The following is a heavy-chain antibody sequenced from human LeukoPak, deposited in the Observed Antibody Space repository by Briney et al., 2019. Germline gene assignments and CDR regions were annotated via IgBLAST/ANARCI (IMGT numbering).Heavy chain of an antibody. J-gene: IGHJ4*02. CDR3: ASGRGSGSLR. CDR1: GYTLNVFF. CDR2: INPNSGDT. D-gene: IGHD1-26*01. V-gene: IGHV1-2*02. Sequence: ASVKVSCKACGYTLNVFFMQWVRQAPGQGLEWMGWINPNSGDTNYAQRFQGRVTMTLDTSNSAAYMELTSLTPDDTAMYYCASGRGSGSLRWGQGTLVTVSS.